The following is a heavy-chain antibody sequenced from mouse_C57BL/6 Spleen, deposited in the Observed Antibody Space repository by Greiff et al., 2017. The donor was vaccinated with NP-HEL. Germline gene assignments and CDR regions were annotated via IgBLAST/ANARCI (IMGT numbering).Heavy chain of an antibody. J-gene: IGHJ3*01. CDR3: ASYSKVAY. D-gene: IGHD2-5*01. V-gene: IGHV14-3*01. CDR1: GYTFTSYW. Sequence: EVQLQQPGTELVKPGASVKLSCKASGYTFTSYWMHWVKQRPEQGLEWIGRIDPANGNTKYAPKFQGKATITADTSSNTAYLQLSSLTSEDTAIYYCASYSKVAYWGQGTLVTVSA. CDR2: IDPANGNT.